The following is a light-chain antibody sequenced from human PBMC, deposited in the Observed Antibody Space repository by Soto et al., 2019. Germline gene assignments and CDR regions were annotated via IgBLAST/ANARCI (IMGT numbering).Light chain of an antibody. CDR2: AAS. V-gene: IGKV1-17*01. CDR3: QQFNSYPLT. CDR1: QSISNH. Sequence: DIQMTHSPSPLSASVLDIVTITCRANQSISNHLNVYQQKPGKAPNLLIYAASSLQSGVPSRFSGSGSGTEFTLTISSLQPEDFATYHCQQFNSYPLTFGGGTKVDIK. J-gene: IGKJ4*01.